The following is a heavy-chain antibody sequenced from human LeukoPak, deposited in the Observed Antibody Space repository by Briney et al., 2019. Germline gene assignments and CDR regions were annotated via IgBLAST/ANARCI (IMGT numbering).Heavy chain of an antibody. D-gene: IGHD5-18*01. CDR1: GYTFTGYY. J-gene: IGHJ4*02. CDR3: ARDHHTGYSYGFDY. Sequence: ASVKVSCKASGYTFTGYYMHWVRQAPGQGPEWMGWINPNSGGTNYAQKFQGRVTMTRDTSISTAYMELSRLRSDDTAVYYCARDHHTGYSYGFDYWGQGTLVTVSS. V-gene: IGHV1-2*02. CDR2: INPNSGGT.